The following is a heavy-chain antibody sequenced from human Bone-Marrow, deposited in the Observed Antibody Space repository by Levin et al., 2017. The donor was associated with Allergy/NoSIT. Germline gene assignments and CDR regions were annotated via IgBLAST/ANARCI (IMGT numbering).Heavy chain of an antibody. D-gene: IGHD2/OR15-2a*01. CDR1: GYALTDLY. Sequence: GGSLRLSCKASGYALTDLYIHWVRQAPGKGLEWMGGFDLEDGKPVYAQKFQGRVTMTEDTSTDTAYMELSSLISDDTAVYYCATFYGPGISFDYWGQGTLVTVSS. CDR3: ATFYGPGISFDY. J-gene: IGHJ4*02. V-gene: IGHV1-24*01. CDR2: FDLEDGKP.